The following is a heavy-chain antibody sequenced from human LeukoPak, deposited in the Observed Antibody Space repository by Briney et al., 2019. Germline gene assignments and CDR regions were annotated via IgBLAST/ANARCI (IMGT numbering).Heavy chain of an antibody. J-gene: IGHJ4*02. D-gene: IGHD3-22*01. CDR3: AIDSSGYYYLDY. CDR2: IYYSGST. CDR1: GGSFSSYY. V-gene: IGHV4-59*01. Sequence: SETLSLTCAVYGGSFSSYYWSWIRQPPGKGLEWIGYIYYSGSTNYNPSLKSRVTISVDTSKNQFSLKLSSVTAADTAVYYCAIDSSGYYYLDYWGQGTLVTVSS.